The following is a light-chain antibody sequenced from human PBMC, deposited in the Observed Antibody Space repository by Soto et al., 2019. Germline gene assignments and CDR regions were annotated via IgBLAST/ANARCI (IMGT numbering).Light chain of an antibody. J-gene: IGKJ1*01. V-gene: IGKV1-39*01. CDR2: FAS. CDR1: QSNSRS. CDR3: QRSFCTPSWT. Sequence: QASWSLSDPVVPRVSLPYXVSQSNSRSLNWYQHKPGKAPRLLIYFASRLQSGGAARFSGSGSGTDFTLTISSLQPEDLATYYCQRSFCTPSWTFGQRAKV.